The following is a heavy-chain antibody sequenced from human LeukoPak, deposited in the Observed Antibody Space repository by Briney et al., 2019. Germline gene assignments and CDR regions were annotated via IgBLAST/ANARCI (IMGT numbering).Heavy chain of an antibody. J-gene: IGHJ5*02. Sequence: PSETLSLTCTVSGGSNSSYYWSWIRQPPGKGLEWIGYIYYSGSSKYNPSLKSRVTISVDTSKNQLSLKVSSVTAADTAVYYCARDGSGWYGKFDPWGQGTLVTVSS. D-gene: IGHD6-19*01. CDR2: IYYSGSS. CDR1: GGSNSSYY. CDR3: ARDGSGWYGKFDP. V-gene: IGHV4-59*01.